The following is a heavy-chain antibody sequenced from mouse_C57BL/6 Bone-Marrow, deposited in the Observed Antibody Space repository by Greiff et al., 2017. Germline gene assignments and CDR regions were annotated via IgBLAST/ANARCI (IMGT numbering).Heavy chain of an antibody. CDR3: ARAYGSSYLLDY. D-gene: IGHD1-1*01. Sequence: QVQLQQPGAELVKPGASVKLSCKASGYTFTSYWMHWVKQRPGQGLEWIGMIHPNSGSTNYNEKFKSKATLTVDKSSSTASMQLSSLPSEDSAVYCCARAYGSSYLLDYWGQGTTLTVSS. J-gene: IGHJ2*01. CDR1: GYTFTSYW. CDR2: IHPNSGST. V-gene: IGHV1-64*01.